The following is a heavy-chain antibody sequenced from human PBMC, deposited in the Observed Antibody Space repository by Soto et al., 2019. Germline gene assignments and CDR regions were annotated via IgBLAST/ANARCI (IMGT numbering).Heavy chain of an antibody. CDR2: IYHSGST. J-gene: IGHJ4*02. CDR3: ARGQVVAAQH. CDR1: GDSISSGGYS. V-gene: IGHV4-30-2*01. D-gene: IGHD2-15*01. Sequence: QLQLEESGSGLVMPSQTVSLTCAVSGDSISSGGYSWRWIRQPPGKGLEWIGYIYHSGSTYYNPSLKSRVTISVDRSMNQFSLKLSSVTAADTAVYYCARGQVVAAQHWGQGTLVTVSS.